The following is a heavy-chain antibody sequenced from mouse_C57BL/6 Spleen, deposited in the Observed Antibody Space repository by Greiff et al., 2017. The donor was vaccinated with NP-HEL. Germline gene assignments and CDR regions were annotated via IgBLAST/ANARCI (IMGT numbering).Heavy chain of an antibody. V-gene: IGHV1-22*01. CDR1: GYTFTDYN. CDR2: INPNNGGT. CDR3: ARGYYGSSPAY. D-gene: IGHD1-1*01. Sequence: VQLKQSGPELVKPGASVKMSCKASGYTFTDYNMHWVKQSHGKSLEWIGYINPNNGGTSYNQKFKGKATLTVNKSSSTAYMELRSLTSEDSAVYYCARGYYGSSPAYWGQGTLVTVSA. J-gene: IGHJ3*01.